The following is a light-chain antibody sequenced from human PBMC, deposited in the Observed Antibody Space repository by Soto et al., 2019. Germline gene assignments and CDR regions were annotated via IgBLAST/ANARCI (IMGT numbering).Light chain of an antibody. Sequence: QSVLTQPRSVSGSPGQSVTISCTGTSSDVGDYNYVSWYQQHPGKAPKLMIYDVSKGPSGVPDRFSGSKSGNTASLTISGLQAEDEADYYCCSYAGSYYVFGTGTKVTVL. CDR3: CSYAGSYYV. V-gene: IGLV2-11*01. CDR2: DVS. CDR1: SSDVGDYNY. J-gene: IGLJ1*01.